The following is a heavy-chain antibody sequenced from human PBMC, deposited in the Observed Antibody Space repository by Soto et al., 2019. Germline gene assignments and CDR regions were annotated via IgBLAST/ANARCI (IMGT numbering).Heavy chain of an antibody. CDR3: EKDDQLRYFDWYLDY. Sequence: GGSLRLSCAASGFTFSSYGMHWVRQAPGKGLEWVAVISYDGSNKYYADSVKGRFTISRDNSKNTLYLQMNRLRAEDTAVYYCEKDDQLRYFDWYLDYWGQGTLVTVSS. J-gene: IGHJ4*02. CDR2: ISYDGSNK. D-gene: IGHD3-9*01. CDR1: GFTFSSYG. V-gene: IGHV3-30*18.